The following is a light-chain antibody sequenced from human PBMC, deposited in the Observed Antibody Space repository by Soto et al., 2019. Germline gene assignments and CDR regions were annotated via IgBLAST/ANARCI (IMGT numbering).Light chain of an antibody. CDR2: GAS. J-gene: IGKJ2*01. Sequence: EIVMTQSPATLSVSPGERATLSCRASQSVSSNLAWYQQKPGHAPRLLIYGASTRATGIPARFSGSGSGTEFTLTISSLQSEDFAVYYCQHYNYWPPYTFGQGTKLEIK. V-gene: IGKV3D-15*01. CDR1: QSVSSN. CDR3: QHYNYWPPYT.